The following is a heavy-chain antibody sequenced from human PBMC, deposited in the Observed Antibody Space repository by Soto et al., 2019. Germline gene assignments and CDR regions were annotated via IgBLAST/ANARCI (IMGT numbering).Heavy chain of an antibody. CDR1: GFTFSSYG. V-gene: IGHV3-30*18. CDR2: ISYDGSNK. J-gene: IGHJ4*02. Sequence: PAGSLRLSCAASGFTFSSYGMHWVRQAPGKGLEWVAVISYDGSNKYYADSVKGRFTISRDNSKNTLYLQMNSLRAEDTAVYYCAKDRGYGDWYYFDYWGQGTLVTVSS. CDR3: AKDRGYGDWYYFDY. D-gene: IGHD4-17*01.